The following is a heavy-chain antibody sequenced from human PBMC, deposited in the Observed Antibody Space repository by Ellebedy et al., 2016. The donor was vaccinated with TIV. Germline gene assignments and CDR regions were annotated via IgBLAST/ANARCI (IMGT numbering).Heavy chain of an antibody. CDR3: ARKYIYGFD. Sequence: PGGSLRLSCAASGFTVSSNYMSWVRPAPGKGLEWVSVIYSGGATSYADSVKGRFTISRDNSKNTLYLQMNSLRVEDTAVYYCARKYIYGFDWGQGTLVTVSS. V-gene: IGHV3-66*01. D-gene: IGHD5-18*01. CDR1: GFTVSSNY. CDR2: IYSGGAT. J-gene: IGHJ4*02.